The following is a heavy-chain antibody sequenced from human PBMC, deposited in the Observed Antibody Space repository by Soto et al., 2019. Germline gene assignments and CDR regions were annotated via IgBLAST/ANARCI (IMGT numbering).Heavy chain of an antibody. CDR2: INHSGST. Sequence: ETLSLTCAVYGGSFSGYYWSWIRQPPGKGLECIGEINHSGSTNYNPSLKSRVTISVDTSKNQFSLKLSSVTAADTAVYYCARMAYGSGENWFDPWGQGTLVTVSS. CDR1: GGSFSGYY. CDR3: ARMAYGSGENWFDP. V-gene: IGHV4-34*01. J-gene: IGHJ5*02. D-gene: IGHD3-10*01.